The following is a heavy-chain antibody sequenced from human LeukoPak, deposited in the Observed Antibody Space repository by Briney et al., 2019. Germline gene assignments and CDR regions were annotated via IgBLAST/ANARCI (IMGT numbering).Heavy chain of an antibody. J-gene: IGHJ4*02. CDR3: ARDGPAQMVDFDY. CDR1: GYTFTGSGWY. Sequence: ASVKVSCKSSGYTFTGSGWYLYWLRQAPGQGLECVGWIHPNNGATLYAQKFQGRVAMTTDTSISTAYMELSRLRPDDTAMYYCARDGPAQMVDFDYWGQGTLVTVSS. D-gene: IGHD3-10*01. CDR2: IHPNNGAT. V-gene: IGHV1-2*02.